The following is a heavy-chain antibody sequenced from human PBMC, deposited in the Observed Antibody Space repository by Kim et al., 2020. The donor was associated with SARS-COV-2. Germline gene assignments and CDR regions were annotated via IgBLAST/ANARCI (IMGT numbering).Heavy chain of an antibody. J-gene: IGHJ4*02. V-gene: IGHV1-46*01. Sequence: AQKFQGRVTMTRDTSTSTVYMELSSLRSEDTAVYYCARDAAAAGTIFDYWGQGTLVTVSS. CDR3: ARDAAAAGTIFDY. D-gene: IGHD6-13*01.